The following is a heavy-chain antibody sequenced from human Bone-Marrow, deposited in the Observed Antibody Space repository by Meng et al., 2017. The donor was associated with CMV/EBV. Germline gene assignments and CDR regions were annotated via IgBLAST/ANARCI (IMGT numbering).Heavy chain of an antibody. CDR3: ARGKSLEQLGPYYYYYGKDV. CDR2: IIPIFGTA. CDR1: GGTFSSYA. V-gene: IGHV1-69*05. D-gene: IGHD6-6*01. Sequence: SVKVSCKASGGTFSSYAISWVRQAPGQGLEWMGGIIPIFGTANYAQKFQGRVTITTDESTSTAYMELSSLRSEDTAVYYCARGKSLEQLGPYYYYYGKDVWGQGTTVTVSS. J-gene: IGHJ6*02.